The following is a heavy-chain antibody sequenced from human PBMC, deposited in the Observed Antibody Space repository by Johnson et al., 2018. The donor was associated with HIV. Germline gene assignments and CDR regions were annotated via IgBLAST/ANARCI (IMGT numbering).Heavy chain of an antibody. CDR2: ISWNSGSL. V-gene: IGHV3-9*01. CDR1: GFTFDDFA. D-gene: IGHD3-22*01. CDR3: AKKLDYYDSSGSFDAFDV. Sequence: VQLVESGGGVVQPGRSLRLSCAASGFTFDDFAMPWVRQAPGKGLEWVSGISWNSGSLAYAASVKCRFPISRVNAKNSLYLQMNNLRPGDTALYYCAKKLDYYDSSGSFDAFDVWGQGTMVTVSS. J-gene: IGHJ3*01.